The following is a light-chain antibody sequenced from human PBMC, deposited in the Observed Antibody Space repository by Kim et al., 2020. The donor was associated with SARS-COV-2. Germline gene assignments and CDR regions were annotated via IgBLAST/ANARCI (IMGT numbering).Light chain of an antibody. V-gene: IGLV2-8*01. Sequence: QSGTISGPGTSSDVGGYNFASWYQQHPGKAPKLMIYEVSKRPSGVPDRFSGSKSGNTASLTVSGLQAEDEADYYCSSYAGSNNFVVFGGGTQLTVL. CDR2: EVS. CDR1: SSDVGGYNF. CDR3: SSYAGSNNFVV. J-gene: IGLJ2*01.